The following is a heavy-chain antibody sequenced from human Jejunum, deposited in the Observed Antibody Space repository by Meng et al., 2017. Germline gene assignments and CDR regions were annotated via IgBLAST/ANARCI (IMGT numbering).Heavy chain of an antibody. CDR2: MYPSGTT. CDR1: GGSISSSY. CDR3: ARQGADYALDF. Sequence: QVQLEESGPGLVQPSESLSLTCTVSGGSISSSYWPWIRQPAGKGLEWIGRMYPSGTTNYNPSLKSRVTMSVDTSKNQFSLNLRSVTAADTAVYYCARQGADYALDFWGQGTLVTVFS. J-gene: IGHJ4*02. D-gene: IGHD4-17*01. V-gene: IGHV4-4*07.